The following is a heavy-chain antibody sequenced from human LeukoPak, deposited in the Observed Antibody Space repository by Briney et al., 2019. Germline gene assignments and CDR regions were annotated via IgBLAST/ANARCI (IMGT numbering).Heavy chain of an antibody. CDR1: GGSFSGYY. D-gene: IGHD3-10*01. V-gene: IGHV4-34*01. Sequence: SGTLSLTCAVYGGSFSGYYWSWIRQPPGKGLEWIGEINHSGSTNYNPSLKSRVTISVDTSKNQFSLKLSSVTAADTAVYYCARGGVRGVIIKNWFDPWGQGTLVTVSA. J-gene: IGHJ5*02. CDR3: ARGGVRGVIIKNWFDP. CDR2: INHSGST.